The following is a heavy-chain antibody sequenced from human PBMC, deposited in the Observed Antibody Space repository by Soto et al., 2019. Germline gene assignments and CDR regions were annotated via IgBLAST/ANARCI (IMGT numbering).Heavy chain of an antibody. D-gene: IGHD6-13*01. CDR2: IFHSGST. V-gene: IGHV4-31*03. J-gene: IGHJ5*02. Sequence: QVQLQESGPGLVKPSQTLSLTCTVSGGSITSGGFYWSWTRQHPGKGLEWIAYIFHSGSTDYNPSLKSRVTISADTSKTQFSLKLTFVTAADTAVYYCVRGGIAGNWFDPWGQGTLVTVSS. CDR3: VRGGIAGNWFDP. CDR1: GGSITSGGFY.